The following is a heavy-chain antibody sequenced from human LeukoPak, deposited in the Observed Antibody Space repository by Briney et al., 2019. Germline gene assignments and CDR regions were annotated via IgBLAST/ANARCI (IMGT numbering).Heavy chain of an antibody. V-gene: IGHV4-61*02. CDR1: GGSISIGSYY. CDR2: VYTRGTT. J-gene: IGHJ4*02. D-gene: IGHD1-26*01. Sequence: SETLSLTCKVSGGSISIGSYYWTWIRQPAGKGLEWIGFVYTRGTTNYNPSLQSRLTMSVDTSKNQLSLRLSSVTAADTAVYYCARGEHTCDYWGQGTLVTVSS. CDR3: ARGEHTCDY.